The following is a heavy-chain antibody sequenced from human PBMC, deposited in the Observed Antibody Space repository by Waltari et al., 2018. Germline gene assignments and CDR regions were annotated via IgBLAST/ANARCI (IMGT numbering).Heavy chain of an antibody. Sequence: QVQLVQSGAEVKKPGASVKVSCKASGYTFTSYDINWVRQATGQGLEWMGWMNPNSCNTCYAQNCQGRVTMTRNTSISTAYMELSSLRSEDTAVYYCAREEVWLRRDDALDIWGQGTMVTVSS. D-gene: IGHD5-18*01. CDR1: GYTFTSYD. CDR2: MNPNSCNT. V-gene: IGHV1-8*02. J-gene: IGHJ3*02. CDR3: AREEVWLRRDDALDI.